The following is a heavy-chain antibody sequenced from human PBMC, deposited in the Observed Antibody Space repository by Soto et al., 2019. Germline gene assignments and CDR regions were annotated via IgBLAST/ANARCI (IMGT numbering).Heavy chain of an antibody. J-gene: IGHJ4*02. CDR1: GYTFTSYG. CDR3: ARSWSSSCYDHFDY. Sequence: AXVKVSCKASGYTFTSYGVSWVRKAPGQGPEWMGWISVYNGNTNYAQKFQGRVTMTTDTSTSTAYMELRSLRSDDTAVYYCARSWSSSCYDHFDYWGQGTLVTXSS. V-gene: IGHV1-18*01. D-gene: IGHD2-2*01. CDR2: ISVYNGNT.